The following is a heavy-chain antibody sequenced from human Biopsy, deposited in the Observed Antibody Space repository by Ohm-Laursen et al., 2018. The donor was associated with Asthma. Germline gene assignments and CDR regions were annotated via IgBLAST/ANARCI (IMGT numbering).Heavy chain of an antibody. CDR3: ARTQERWISIQGDALDI. CDR2: KSCAGGNK. CDR1: SFTYSIYD. D-gene: IGHD2/OR15-2a*01. J-gene: IGHJ3*02. Sequence: LSLTRAASSFTYSIYDIHWVRQAPGQGWVWGADKSCAGGNKLYGDTVKGRFTFSRDNSANTLYLQLNSLRVEDTAIYYCARTQERWISIQGDALDIWGQGTMVIVSS. V-gene: IGHV3-30*03.